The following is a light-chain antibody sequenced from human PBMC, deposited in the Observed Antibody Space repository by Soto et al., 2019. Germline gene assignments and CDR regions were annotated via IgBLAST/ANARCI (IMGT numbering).Light chain of an antibody. V-gene: IGKV3-15*01. CDR2: DAS. CDR1: QSISSN. J-gene: IGKJ1*01. CDR3: QQYTNTNNPWM. Sequence: EIVMTQSPATLSVSQGEGATLSCRASQSISSNLAWYQQKPGQAPRLVIFDASTRATGIPDRFTGRGSGTDFTLTISSLQSEDSATYYCQQYTNTNNPWMFGQGTKVDIK.